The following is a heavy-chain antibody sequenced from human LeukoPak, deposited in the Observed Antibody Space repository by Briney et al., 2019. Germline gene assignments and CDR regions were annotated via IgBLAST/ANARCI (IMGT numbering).Heavy chain of an antibody. J-gene: IGHJ3*02. Sequence: ASVKVSCKASGYTFTSYGISWVRQAPGQGLEWMGWINPNSGGTNYAQKFQGRVTMTRDTSISTAYMELSRLRSDDTAVYYCARDAGDPYAFDIWGQGTMVTVSS. V-gene: IGHV1-2*02. CDR1: GYTFTSYG. D-gene: IGHD7-27*01. CDR2: INPNSGGT. CDR3: ARDAGDPYAFDI.